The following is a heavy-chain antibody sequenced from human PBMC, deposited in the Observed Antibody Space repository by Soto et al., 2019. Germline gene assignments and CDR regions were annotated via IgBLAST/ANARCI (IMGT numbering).Heavy chain of an antibody. CDR2: IYYSGST. J-gene: IGHJ6*02. D-gene: IGHD3-9*01. CDR3: AREAGLRYFDWLPYYYYYGMDV. Sequence: PSETLSLTSTVSGGSISSGDYYWSWIRQPPGKGLEWIGYIYYSGSTYYNPSLKSRVTISVDTSKNQFSLKLSSVTAADTAVYYCAREAGLRYFDWLPYYYYYGMDVWGQGTTVTSP. CDR1: GGSISSGDYY. V-gene: IGHV4-30-4*01.